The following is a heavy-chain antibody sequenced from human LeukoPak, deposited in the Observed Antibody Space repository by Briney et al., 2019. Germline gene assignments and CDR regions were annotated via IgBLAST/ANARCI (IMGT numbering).Heavy chain of an antibody. J-gene: IGHJ4*02. CDR1: GFTFSSYA. Sequence: GGSLRLSCAASGFTFSSYAMSWVRQAPGKGLEWVSAISGGGSTYYADSVKGRFTISRDNSKNTLYLQMNSLRAEDTAVYYCAAYSSCDYWGQGTLVTVSS. CDR3: AAYSSCDY. D-gene: IGHD6-6*01. V-gene: IGHV3-23*01. CDR2: ISGGGST.